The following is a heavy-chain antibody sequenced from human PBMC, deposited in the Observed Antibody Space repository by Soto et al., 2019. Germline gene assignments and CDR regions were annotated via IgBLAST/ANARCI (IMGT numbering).Heavy chain of an antibody. CDR3: ARVLGYNSSWWRHTAFDI. CDR2: INPKSGGT. CDR1: GYTFTGYY. Sequence: ASVKVSCKAFGYTFTGYYMHWVRQAPGQGLEWMGWINPKSGGTNYAQKFQGWVTMTRDTSISTAYMELSRLRSDDTAVYYCARVLGYNSSWWRHTAFDIWGQGTMVTVSS. V-gene: IGHV1-2*04. J-gene: IGHJ3*02. D-gene: IGHD6-13*01.